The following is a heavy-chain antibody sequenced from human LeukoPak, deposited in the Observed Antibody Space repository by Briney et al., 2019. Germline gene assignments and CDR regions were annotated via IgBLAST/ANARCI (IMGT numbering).Heavy chain of an antibody. J-gene: IGHJ5*02. CDR3: ARDLGYCTNGVCTRNWFDP. V-gene: IGHV1-18*01. D-gene: IGHD2-8*01. CDR2: ISTYNVNT. CDR1: GYTFTSYS. Sequence: ASVKVSCKASGYTFTSYSISWVRQAPGQGLEWMGWISTYNVNTNYAQKFQSRVTMTSDTSTSTAYMELRSLRSDDTAVYYCARDLGYCTNGVCTRNWFDPWGQGTLVTVSS.